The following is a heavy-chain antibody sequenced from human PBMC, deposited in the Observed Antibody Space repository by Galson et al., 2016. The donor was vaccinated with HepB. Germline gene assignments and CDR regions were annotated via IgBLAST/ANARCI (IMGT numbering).Heavy chain of an antibody. V-gene: IGHV3-74*01. CDR1: GFTFSSYW. CDR2: INGDGSST. CDR3: AVGNGPLDY. Sequence: SLRLSCAASGFTFSSYWMHWVRQAPGKGLVWVSRINGDGSSTTYADSVKGRFTISRDSAKNTLYLQMNSLRAGDTAAYYCAVGNGPLDYWGQGTLVTVSS. D-gene: IGHD1-1*01. J-gene: IGHJ4*02.